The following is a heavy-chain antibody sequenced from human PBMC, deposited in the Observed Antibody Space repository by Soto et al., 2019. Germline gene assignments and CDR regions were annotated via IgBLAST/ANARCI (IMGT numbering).Heavy chain of an antibody. CDR2: ISAYNGNT. Sequence: AFVTLSFKPSAYTYTGYGTSWVRQANGPGLEWQGWISAYNGNTNYAQKLQGRVTMTTDTSTSTAYMELRSLRSDDTAVYYCARDSVRCSSTSCYTPYYYYGMDVWVQGTTVTVFS. D-gene: IGHD2-2*02. V-gene: IGHV1-18*01. J-gene: IGHJ6*02. CDR3: ARDSVRCSSTSCYTPYYYYGMDV. CDR1: AYTYTGYG.